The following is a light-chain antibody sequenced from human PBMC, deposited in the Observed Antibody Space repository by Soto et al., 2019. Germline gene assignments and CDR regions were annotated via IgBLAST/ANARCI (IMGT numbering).Light chain of an antibody. Sequence: IQLTQSPSSLSASVGDRVTITCRASQGITSFLAGFQQKPGKAPKLLIYAASTLQSGVPSRFSGSGSGTDFTLTIRSLQHEDFATYYCQQLHTYPPYTFGQGTKLEIK. CDR2: AAS. CDR3: QQLHTYPPYT. V-gene: IGKV1-9*01. CDR1: QGITSF. J-gene: IGKJ2*01.